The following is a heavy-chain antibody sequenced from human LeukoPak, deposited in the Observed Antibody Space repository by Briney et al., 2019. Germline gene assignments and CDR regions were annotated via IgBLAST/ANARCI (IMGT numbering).Heavy chain of an antibody. CDR1: GFTFSSYW. J-gene: IGHJ3*02. Sequence: QAGGSLRLSCAASGFTFSSYWMHWVRQAPGKGLAWVSRINSDGSSTSYADSVKGRFTISRDNAKNTLYLQMNSLRAEDTAVYYCARGIFERVYAFDIWGQGTMVTVSS. CDR3: ARGIFERVYAFDI. CDR2: INSDGSST. V-gene: IGHV3-74*01. D-gene: IGHD3-3*01.